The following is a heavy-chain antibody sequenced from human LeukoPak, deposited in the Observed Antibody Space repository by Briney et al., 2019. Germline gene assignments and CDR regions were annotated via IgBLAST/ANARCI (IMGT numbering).Heavy chain of an antibody. J-gene: IGHJ4*02. CDR3: ARGPLDTAMLFDY. CDR2: ISYDGSNK. D-gene: IGHD5-18*01. V-gene: IGHV3-30*04. CDR1: GFTFSSYA. Sequence: GGSLRLSCAASGFTFSSYAMHWVRQAPGKGLEWVAVISYDGSNKYYADSVKGRFTISRDNSKNTLYLQMNSLRAEDTAVYYCARGPLDTAMLFDYWGQGTLVTVSS.